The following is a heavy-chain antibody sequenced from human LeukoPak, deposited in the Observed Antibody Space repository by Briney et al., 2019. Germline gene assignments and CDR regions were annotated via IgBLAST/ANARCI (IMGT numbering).Heavy chain of an antibody. CDR1: GFTFSDYD. V-gene: IGHV3-11*04. J-gene: IGHJ3*02. CDR3: ARDGRRDSDAFDI. Sequence: GGSLRLSCAASGFTFSDYDMSWIRQAPGKGLEWVSYISNSGSTIYYADSVKGRFTISRDNAKNSLYLQMTSLRAEDTAVYYCARDGRRDSDAFDIWGQGTMVTVSS. CDR2: ISNSGSTI. D-gene: IGHD1-1*01.